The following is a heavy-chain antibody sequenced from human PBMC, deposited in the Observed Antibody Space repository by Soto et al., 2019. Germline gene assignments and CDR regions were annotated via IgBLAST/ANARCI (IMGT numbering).Heavy chain of an antibody. J-gene: IGHJ6*02. V-gene: IGHV3-30*18. CDR3: AKDVVVGATPGLGDYYYYYGMDV. D-gene: IGHD1-26*01. Sequence: QVQLVESGGGVVQPGRSLRLSCAASGFTFSSYGMHWVRQAPGKGLEWVAVISYDGSNKYYADSVKGRFTISRDNSKNTLYLQMNSLRPEDTAVYYCAKDVVVGATPGLGDYYYYYGMDVWGQGTTVTVSS. CDR2: ISYDGSNK. CDR1: GFTFSSYG.